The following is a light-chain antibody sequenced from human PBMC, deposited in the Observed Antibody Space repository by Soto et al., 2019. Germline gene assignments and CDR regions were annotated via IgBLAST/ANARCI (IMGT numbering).Light chain of an antibody. CDR1: QGIKSW. J-gene: IGKJ1*01. CDR3: QQANSFPWP. Sequence: DIQMTQYPYSVSASVGDRVAVTCRASQGIKSWLAWYQQKPGKAPKLLIYAASNLQSGVPSRFSGSGSGTDFTLTISSLQPEDFATYYSQQANSFPWPFGQGT. CDR2: AAS. V-gene: IGKV1-12*01.